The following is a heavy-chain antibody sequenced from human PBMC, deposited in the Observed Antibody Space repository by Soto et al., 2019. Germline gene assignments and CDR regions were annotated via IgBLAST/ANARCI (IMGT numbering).Heavy chain of an antibody. V-gene: IGHV4-59*01. CDR1: GGSISSYY. Sequence: LPETLSLTCTVSGGSISSYYWSWIRQPPGKGLEWIGYIYYSGSTNYNPSLKSRVTISVDTSKNQFSLKLSSVTAADTAVYYCARDDYVWGSYRYIGQWGQGTLVTVSS. CDR3: ARDDYVWGSYRYIGQ. J-gene: IGHJ4*02. CDR2: IYYSGST. D-gene: IGHD3-16*02.